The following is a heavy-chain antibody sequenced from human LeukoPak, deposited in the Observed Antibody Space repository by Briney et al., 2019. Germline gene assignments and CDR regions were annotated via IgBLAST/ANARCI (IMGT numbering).Heavy chain of an antibody. D-gene: IGHD1-26*01. CDR3: ARDAGWGYYDL. J-gene: IGHJ4*02. CDR2: IDKHGNGK. V-gene: IGHV3-7*01. CDR1: GFTFSIIW. Sequence: PGGSLSFSAVASGFTFSIIWVTWVRKAQGKGLEWVANIDKHGNGKYYVDSVKGRFAIARDYATNSVFLQRNSLRGEDTSVYYCARDAGWGYYDLWGQGTPVTVSS.